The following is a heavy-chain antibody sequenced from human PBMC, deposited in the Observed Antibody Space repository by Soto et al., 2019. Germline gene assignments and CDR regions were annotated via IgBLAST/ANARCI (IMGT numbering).Heavy chain of an antibody. CDR1: GFTFSSYA. Sequence: QVQLVESGGGVVQPGRSLRLSCAASGFTFSSYAMYWVRQAPGKGLEWVAIISYDGNNKHYADSVKGRFTSARDNSQNTLYLQVNSLGAEDTAVYYWARAGCDGGTCYTLVGLRYGMDVWGQGTTVTVSS. D-gene: IGHD2-15*01. J-gene: IGHJ6*02. CDR3: ARAGCDGGTCYTLVGLRYGMDV. V-gene: IGHV3-30-3*01. CDR2: ISYDGNNK.